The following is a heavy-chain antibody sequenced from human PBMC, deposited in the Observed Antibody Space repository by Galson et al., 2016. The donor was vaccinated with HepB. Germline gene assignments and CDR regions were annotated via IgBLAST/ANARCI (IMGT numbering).Heavy chain of an antibody. CDR1: GFRFSSYG. D-gene: IGHD5-24*01. Sequence: SLRLSCAASGFRFSSYGMHWVRQAPGKGLEWVAVISFDGSTKNYIDSVKGRFTVSRDNLKNTLYLQMNSLRTDDTAEYYCARDLRPRWELDYYNYGIDVWGQGTTVTVSS. V-gene: IGHV3-30*03. CDR3: ARDLRPRWELDYYNYGIDV. CDR2: ISFDGSTK. J-gene: IGHJ6*02.